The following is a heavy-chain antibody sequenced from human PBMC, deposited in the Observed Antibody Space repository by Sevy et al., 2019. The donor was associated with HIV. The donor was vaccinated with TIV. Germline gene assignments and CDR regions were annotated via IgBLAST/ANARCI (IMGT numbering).Heavy chain of an antibody. CDR1: GYTFTGYY. Sequence: ASVKVSCKASGYTFTGYYMHWERQAPGQGLEWMGRINPNSGGTNYAQKFQGRVTMTRDTSISTAYMELSRLRSDDTAVYYCAREERYCSGGSCYSHWFDPWGQGTLVTVSS. CDR2: INPNSGGT. V-gene: IGHV1-2*06. J-gene: IGHJ5*02. CDR3: AREERYCSGGSCYSHWFDP. D-gene: IGHD2-15*01.